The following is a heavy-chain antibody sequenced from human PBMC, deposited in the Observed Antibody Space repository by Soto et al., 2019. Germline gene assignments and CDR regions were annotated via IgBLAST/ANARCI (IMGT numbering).Heavy chain of an antibody. V-gene: IGHV4-31*03. Sequence: SETLSLTCTVSGGSISSGGYYWSWIRQHPGKGLEWIGYIYYSGSTYYNPSLKSRVTISVDTSKNQFSLKLSSVTAADTAVYYCARSTKARVRFDYWGQGTLVTVSS. J-gene: IGHJ4*02. CDR2: IYYSGST. CDR3: ARSTKARVRFDY. CDR1: GGSISSGGYY. D-gene: IGHD1-26*01.